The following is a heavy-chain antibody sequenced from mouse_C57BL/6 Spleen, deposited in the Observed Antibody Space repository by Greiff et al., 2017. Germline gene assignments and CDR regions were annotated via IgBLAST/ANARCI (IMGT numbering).Heavy chain of an antibody. Sequence: VQLKESGAELVRPGASVKLSCTASGFNIKDDYMHWVKQRPEQGLEWIGWIDPENGDTEYASKFQGKATITADTSSNTAYLQLSSLTSEDTAVYYCTLYDWFAYWGQGTLVTVSA. V-gene: IGHV14-4*01. D-gene: IGHD2-12*01. CDR3: TLYDWFAY. CDR1: GFNIKDDY. J-gene: IGHJ3*01. CDR2: IDPENGDT.